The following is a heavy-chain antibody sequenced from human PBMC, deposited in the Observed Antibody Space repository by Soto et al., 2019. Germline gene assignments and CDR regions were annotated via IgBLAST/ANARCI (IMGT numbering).Heavy chain of an antibody. CDR2: ISGSGGST. CDR3: AKGQIIVVVPAYFDY. J-gene: IGHJ4*02. CDR1: GFTFSSYA. D-gene: IGHD2-2*01. Sequence: GGSLRLSCAASGFTFSSYAMSWVRQAPGKGLEWVSAISGSGGSTYYADSVKGRFTISRDNSKNTLYLQMNSLRAEDTAVYYGAKGQIIVVVPAYFDYWGQGTLVTVSS. V-gene: IGHV3-23*01.